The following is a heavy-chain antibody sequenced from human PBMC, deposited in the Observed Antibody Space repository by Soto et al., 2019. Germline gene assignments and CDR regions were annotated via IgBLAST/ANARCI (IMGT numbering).Heavy chain of an antibody. CDR1: GYTFTSYY. J-gene: IGHJ6*03. Sequence: GASVKVSRKASGYTFTSYYMHWVRQAPGQGREWMGIINPSGGSTSYAQKFQGRVTMTRDTSTSTVYMELSSLRSEDTAVYYCARDNSSSGCDYYYYMEVWGKGTTVTVSS. D-gene: IGHD6-13*01. CDR3: ARDNSSSGCDYYYYMEV. CDR2: INPSGGST. V-gene: IGHV1-46*03.